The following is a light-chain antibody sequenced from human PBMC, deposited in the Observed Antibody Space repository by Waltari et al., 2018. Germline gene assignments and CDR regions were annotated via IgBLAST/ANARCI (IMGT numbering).Light chain of an antibody. CDR3: QQYGSSVLYT. CDR2: GAS. Sequence: VLTQSPGTLYLSPGERAPLSCRASQSLTKRYLAWYQQKPGHAPRLLIYGASSRAAGIPDRFSGSGSGTDFTLTISRLEPEDFAVYYCQQYGSSVLYTFGQGTKLEIK. V-gene: IGKV3-20*01. J-gene: IGKJ2*01. CDR1: QSLTKRY.